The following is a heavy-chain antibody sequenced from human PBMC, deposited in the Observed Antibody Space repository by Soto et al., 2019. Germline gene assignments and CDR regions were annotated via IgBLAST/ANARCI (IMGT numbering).Heavy chain of an antibody. J-gene: IGHJ4*02. CDR2: ISSSGSTI. CDR3: ARNYDYVWGSYRSQPIFDY. V-gene: IGHV3-48*03. CDR1: GFTFSSYE. Sequence: TGGSLRLSCAASGFTFSSYEMNWVRQAPGKGLEWVSYISSSGSTIYYADSVKGRFTISRDNAKNSLYLQMNSLRAEDTAVYYCARNYDYVWGSYRSQPIFDYWGQGTLVTVSS. D-gene: IGHD3-16*02.